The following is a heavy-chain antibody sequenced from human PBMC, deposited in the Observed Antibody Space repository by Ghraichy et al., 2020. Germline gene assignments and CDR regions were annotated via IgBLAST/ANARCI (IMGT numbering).Heavy chain of an antibody. V-gene: IGHV4-34*01. CDR1: GGSLSGYW. J-gene: IGHJ3*02. CDR2: IDHSGTT. D-gene: IGHD4-23*01. CDR3: ARPDYGGNWDAFDI. Sequence: SETLSLTCAVYGGSLSGYWWTWIRQSPGKGLERIGEIDHSGTTNYNPSLKSRVTISVDTSKNQFSLKLSSVTAADTAVYYCARPDYGGNWDAFDIWGQGTMVTVSS.